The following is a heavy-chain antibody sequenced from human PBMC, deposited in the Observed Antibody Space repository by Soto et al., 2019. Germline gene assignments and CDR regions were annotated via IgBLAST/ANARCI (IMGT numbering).Heavy chain of an antibody. Sequence: QVQLVQSGAEVKKPGASVKVSCKASGYTFTSYAMHWVRQAPGQRLEWMGWINAGNGNTKYSQKFQGRVTITRDTSASTADMELSSLRSXXXXVXXXXXXXXXXXXXDYWGQGTLVTVSS. J-gene: IGHJ4*02. V-gene: IGHV1-3*01. CDR1: GYTFTSYA. CDR3: XXXXXXXXXXDY. CDR2: INAGNGNT.